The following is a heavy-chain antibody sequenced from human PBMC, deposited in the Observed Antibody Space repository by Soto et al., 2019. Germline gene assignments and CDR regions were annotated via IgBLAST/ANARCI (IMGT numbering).Heavy chain of an antibody. D-gene: IGHD2-2*01. CDR2: IYYSGST. J-gene: IGHJ3*02. CDR3: AREGYCSSTSCYRDAFDI. V-gene: IGHV4-59*01. CDR1: GGSISSYY. Sequence: PSETLSLTCTVSGGSISSYYWSWIRQPPGKGLEWIGYIYYSGSTNYNPSLKSRVTISVDTSKNQFSLKLSSVTAADTAVYYCAREGYCSSTSCYRDAFDIWSQGTMVTVSS.